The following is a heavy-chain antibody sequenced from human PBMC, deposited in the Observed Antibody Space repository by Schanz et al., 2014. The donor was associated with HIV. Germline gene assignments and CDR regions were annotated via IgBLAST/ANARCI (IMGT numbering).Heavy chain of an antibody. V-gene: IGHV1-2*02. CDR2: INSDNGT. CDR3: ASSRLLWFGELFDN. CDR1: GYSFTSYD. J-gene: IGHJ4*02. Sequence: QVQLVQSGDEVKKPGASVKVSCKASGYSFTSYDINWVRQATGQGLEWMGWINSDNGTNYAQEFQGRVTMTRDTSIGTAYMELRSLRADDTAVYFCASSRLLWFGELFDNWGQGTLVTVSS. D-gene: IGHD3-10*01.